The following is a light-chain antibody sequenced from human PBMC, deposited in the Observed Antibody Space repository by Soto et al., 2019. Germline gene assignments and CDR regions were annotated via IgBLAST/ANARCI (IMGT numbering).Light chain of an antibody. CDR1: QSFRGL. J-gene: IGKJ5*01. V-gene: IGKV3-11*01. Sequence: EVVLTQSPVTLSLSPGERATLSCRASQSFRGLLAWYQQKPGQAPRFLIYDAYNRATGIPPRFSGSGSGTDFTLTISSLEPEDSAVYYCQQRHMWPITFGQGTRLEIK. CDR2: DAY. CDR3: QQRHMWPIT.